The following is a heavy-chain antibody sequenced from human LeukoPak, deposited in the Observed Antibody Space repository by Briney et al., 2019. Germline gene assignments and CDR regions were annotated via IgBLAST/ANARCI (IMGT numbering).Heavy chain of an antibody. D-gene: IGHD2-2*01. J-gene: IGHJ6*02. V-gene: IGHV3-30*18. CDR2: ISYDGSNK. CDR1: GFTFSSYG. CDR3: AKDAPYQLPDYYYYGMDV. Sequence: GGSLRLSCAASGFTFSSYGMHWVRQAPGKGLEWVAVISYDGSNKYYTDSVKGRFTISRDNSKNTLYLQMNSLRAEDTAVCYCAKDAPYQLPDYYYYGMDVWGQGTTVTVSS.